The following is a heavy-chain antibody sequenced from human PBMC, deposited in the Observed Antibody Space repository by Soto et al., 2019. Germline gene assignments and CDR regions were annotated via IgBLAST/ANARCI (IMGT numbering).Heavy chain of an antibody. CDR1: GYTFTTYD. CDR2: MNPDTGNT. V-gene: IGHV1-8*01. Sequence: QVQLVQSGAEVEKPGASVKVSCKASGYTFTTYDFNWVRQAPGHGLEWMGWMNPDTGNTGYAQKFQGRVTMTRDTSISTAFMALSGLTTEDTSVYYCARALGSSSTSRLDLWGQGTLVTVSS. CDR3: ARALGSSSTSRLDL. D-gene: IGHD2-2*01. J-gene: IGHJ4*02.